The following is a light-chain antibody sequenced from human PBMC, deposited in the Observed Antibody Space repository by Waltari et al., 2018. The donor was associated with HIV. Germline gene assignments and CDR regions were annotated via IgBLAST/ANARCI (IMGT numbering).Light chain of an antibody. Sequence: ELVLTQSPATLSLSPGARATLSCRASQSVSSYLAWYQQKPGQAPRLLIYDASNRATGIPARFSGSGSGTDFTLTISSLEPEDFALYYCQQRSNWPITFGQGTRLESK. J-gene: IGKJ5*01. CDR1: QSVSSY. CDR2: DAS. CDR3: QQRSNWPIT. V-gene: IGKV3-11*01.